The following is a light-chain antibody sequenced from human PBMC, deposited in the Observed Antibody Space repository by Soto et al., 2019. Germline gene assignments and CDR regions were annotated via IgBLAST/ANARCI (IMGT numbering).Light chain of an antibody. V-gene: IGKV1-39*01. CDR3: QNYKSALRIT. Sequence: DIQMTQSPSSLSASVGDRVTITCRASQSISIYLNWYQQKPGKAPKVLIYTASSLQSGVPSRFSGIGSGTDFTLTISSLQPEDVATYYCQNYKSALRITFGQGTRLEIK. CDR2: TAS. CDR1: QSISIY. J-gene: IGKJ5*01.